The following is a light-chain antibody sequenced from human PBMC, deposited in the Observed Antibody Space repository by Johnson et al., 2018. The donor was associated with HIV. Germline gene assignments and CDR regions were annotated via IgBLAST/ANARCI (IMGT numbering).Light chain of an antibody. Sequence: QSILTQPPSVSAAPGQTVNISCSGNVSNIESYFVSWYQQLPGAAPTLIIYEDNKRPSGIPDRFSGSKSGATATLGINGLQTGDEADYYCGIWDASLSPLYVFGTGTTITVL. V-gene: IGLV1-51*02. CDR2: EDN. CDR3: GIWDASLSPLYV. J-gene: IGLJ1*01. CDR1: VSNIESYF.